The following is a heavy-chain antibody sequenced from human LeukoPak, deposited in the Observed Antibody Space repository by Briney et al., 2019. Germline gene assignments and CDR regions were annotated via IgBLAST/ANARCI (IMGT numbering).Heavy chain of an antibody. J-gene: IGHJ6*03. D-gene: IGHD6-19*01. CDR1: GFTFSDYY. CDR2: ISSSGSTI. Sequence: TGGSLRLSCAASGFTFSDYYMSWIRQAPGKGLEWVSYISSSGSTIYYADSVKGRFTISRDNAKNSLYLQMNSLRAEDTAVYYCAMGSSGWNHYYCMDVWGKGTTVTISS. CDR3: AMGSSGWNHYYCMDV. V-gene: IGHV3-11*01.